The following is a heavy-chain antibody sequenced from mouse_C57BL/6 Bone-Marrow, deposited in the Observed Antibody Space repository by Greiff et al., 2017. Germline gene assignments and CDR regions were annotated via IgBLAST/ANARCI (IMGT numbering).Heavy chain of an antibody. Sequence: QVQLQQPGAELVKPGASVKLSCKASGYTFTSYWMHWVKQRPGQGLEWIGMIHPNSGSTNYNEKFKSKATLTVDKSSSTAYMQLSSLTSEDSAVYYCARGEYYGSSLWYFDVWGTGTTVTVSS. J-gene: IGHJ1*03. V-gene: IGHV1-64*01. CDR2: IHPNSGST. CDR1: GYTFTSYW. D-gene: IGHD1-1*01. CDR3: ARGEYYGSSLWYFDV.